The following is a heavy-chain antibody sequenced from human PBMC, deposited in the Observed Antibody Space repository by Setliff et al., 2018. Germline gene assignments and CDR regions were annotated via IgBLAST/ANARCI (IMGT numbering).Heavy chain of an antibody. J-gene: IGHJ6*02. CDR1: GFSFNNFE. Sequence: GGSLRLSCAASGFSFNNFEMNWVRQAPGRGLEWVSYISSSGGTIYYADSVKGRFTISRDNAKNSLYLQMNSLRAEDTAVYYCARDHVYGSQYYYYYYGMDVWGQGTTVTVSS. D-gene: IGHD3-10*01. CDR2: ISSSGGTI. V-gene: IGHV3-48*03. CDR3: ARDHVYGSQYYYYYYGMDV.